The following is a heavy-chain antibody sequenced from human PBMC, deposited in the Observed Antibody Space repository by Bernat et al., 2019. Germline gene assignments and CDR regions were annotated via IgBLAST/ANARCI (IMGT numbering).Heavy chain of an antibody. CDR2: INHSGST. CDR1: GGSFSGYY. D-gene: IGHD3-16*01. CDR3: ARVGGPSWAGWFDP. J-gene: IGHJ5*02. V-gene: IGHV4-34*01. Sequence: QVQLQQWGAGLLKPSETLSLTCAVYGGSFSGYYWSWIRQPPGKGLEWIGEINHSGSTNYNPSLKSRVTISVDTSKNQFSLKLSSVTAADTAVYYCARVGGPSWAGWFDPWGQGTLVTVSS.